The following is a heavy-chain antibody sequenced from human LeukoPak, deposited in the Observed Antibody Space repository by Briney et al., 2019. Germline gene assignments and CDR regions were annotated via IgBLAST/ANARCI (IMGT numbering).Heavy chain of an antibody. D-gene: IGHD3-16*01. CDR1: GFTFDDYA. CDR3: ARASVGDTGALYYFDY. Sequence: GRSLRLSCAASGFTFDDYAMHWVRQAPGKGLKWVSRISWNSGSIGYADSVKGRFTISRDNAKNSLYLQMNSLRAEDTAVYYCARASVGDTGALYYFDYWGQGTLVTVSS. CDR2: ISWNSGSI. J-gene: IGHJ4*02. V-gene: IGHV3-9*01.